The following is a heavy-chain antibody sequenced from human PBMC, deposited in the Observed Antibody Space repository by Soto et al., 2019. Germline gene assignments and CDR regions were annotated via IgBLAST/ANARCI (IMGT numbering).Heavy chain of an antibody. V-gene: IGHV3-23*01. CDR1: GFTFSSYA. J-gene: IGHJ4*02. D-gene: IGHD7-27*01. CDR2: ISGSATTT. Sequence: PGGSLRLSCAASGFTFSSYAMNWVRQAPGKGLEWVSSISGSATTTYYADSVKGRFTISRDNSKKTLDLHMNSLRAEDSAVYYHAKDISTQTGMYTYYFDHRGPVTLGTVS. CDR3: AKDISTQTGMYTYYFDH.